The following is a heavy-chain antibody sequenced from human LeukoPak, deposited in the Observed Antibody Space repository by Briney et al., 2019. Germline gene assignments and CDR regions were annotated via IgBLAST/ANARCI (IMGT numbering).Heavy chain of an antibody. CDR2: INQDGSER. CDR1: GFTFSSYW. J-gene: IGHJ4*02. CDR3: VRAKGGY. V-gene: IGHV3-7*01. Sequence: PGGFLRLSCAASGFTFSSYWMNWVRQAPGKGLEWVANINQDGSERYYVDSVKGRFTVSRDDAASSLYLQMNSLRPEDTAVYYCVRAKGGYLGQGTLVTVSS.